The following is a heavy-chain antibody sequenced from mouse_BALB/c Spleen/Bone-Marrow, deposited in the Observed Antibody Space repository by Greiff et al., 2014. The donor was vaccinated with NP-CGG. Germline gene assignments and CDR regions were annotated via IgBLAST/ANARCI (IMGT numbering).Heavy chain of an antibody. Sequence: QVQLQQSGAELAKPGASVKMSCKASGYTFTNYWMHWVKQRPGQGLEWIGYINPSTGYTEYNQKFKDKATLTADKSLSTAYMQLSSLTSEDSAVYYCARIYYYGRDYWGQGTTLTVSS. CDR1: GYTFTNYW. CDR2: INPSTGYT. D-gene: IGHD1-1*01. J-gene: IGHJ2*01. CDR3: ARIYYYGRDY. V-gene: IGHV1-7*01.